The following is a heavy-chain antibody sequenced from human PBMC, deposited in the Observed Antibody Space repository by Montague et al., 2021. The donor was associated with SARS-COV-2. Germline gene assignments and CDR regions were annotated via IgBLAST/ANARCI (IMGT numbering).Heavy chain of an antibody. CDR1: GFTFSSYE. Sequence: SLRLSCAASGFTFSSYEMNWVRQAPGKGLEWVSYVSSSGSRIYYADSVKGRFTISRDNTKNSLSLQMNSLRAEDTAVYYCARWGYDYAWGNYRYPHDAFDIWGQGTLVTVAS. CDR3: ARWGYDYAWGNYRYPHDAFDI. J-gene: IGHJ3*02. V-gene: IGHV3-48*03. CDR2: VSSSGSRI. D-gene: IGHD3-16*02.